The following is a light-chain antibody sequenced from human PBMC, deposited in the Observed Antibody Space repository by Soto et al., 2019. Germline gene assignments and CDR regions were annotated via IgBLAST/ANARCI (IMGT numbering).Light chain of an antibody. CDR2: DTS. CDR3: QKFNKWPLT. Sequence: VMTQSPATLSVSPGEGATLSCRASHLVMKDVAWYQQKPGQAPRLLIYDTSTRASGIPPRFSGGGSGTAFSLPISSLQSKDFEVNSCQKFNKWPLTFGGGTKVEIK. J-gene: IGKJ4*01. V-gene: IGKV3-15*01. CDR1: HLVMKD.